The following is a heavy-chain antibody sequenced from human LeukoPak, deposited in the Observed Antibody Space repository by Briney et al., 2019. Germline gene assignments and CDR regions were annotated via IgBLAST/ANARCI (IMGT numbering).Heavy chain of an antibody. CDR2: ISHSGST. CDR3: ARSVSRRTLDY. V-gene: IGHV4-34*01. J-gene: IGHJ4*02. CDR1: GGSFSGYY. Sequence: KTSETLSLTCAVYGGSFSGYYWSWIRQPPGKGLEWIGEISHSGSTNYNPSLKSRVTISVDTSKNQFSLKLSSVTAADTAVYYCARSVSRRTLDYWGQGTLVTVSS. D-gene: IGHD5/OR15-5a*01.